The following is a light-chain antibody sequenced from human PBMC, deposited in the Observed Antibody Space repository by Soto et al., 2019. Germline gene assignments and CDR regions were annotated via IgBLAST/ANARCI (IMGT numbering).Light chain of an antibody. J-gene: IGKJ4*01. V-gene: IGKV3-11*01. CDR2: DAS. Sequence: EIVLTQSPVTLSLSPGERATLSCRASQSVSSSLIWYQQKPGQAPRLLIYDASNRATGIPARFSGGGSGTEFILTISSLEPEDFAVYYCQQRSTWPRTFGGGTKVEIK. CDR1: QSVSSS. CDR3: QQRSTWPRT.